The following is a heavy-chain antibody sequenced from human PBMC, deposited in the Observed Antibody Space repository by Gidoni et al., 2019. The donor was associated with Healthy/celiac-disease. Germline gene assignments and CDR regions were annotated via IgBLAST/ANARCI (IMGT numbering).Heavy chain of an antibody. CDR1: GFTFDHYT. Sequence: EVQLVESGGVVVQPGGSLRLSCAASGFTFDHYTMHWVRQAPGKGLEWVSLISWDGGSIYYADSVKGRFTISRDNSKNSLYLQMNSLRTEDTALYYCAKDASLGATPGELDYWGQGTLVTVSS. CDR2: ISWDGGSI. V-gene: IGHV3-43*01. D-gene: IGHD1-26*01. CDR3: AKDASLGATPGELDY. J-gene: IGHJ4*02.